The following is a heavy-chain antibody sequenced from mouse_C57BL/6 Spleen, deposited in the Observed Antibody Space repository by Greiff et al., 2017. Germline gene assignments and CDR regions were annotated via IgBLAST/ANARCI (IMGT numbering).Heavy chain of an antibody. V-gene: IGHV1-42*01. Sequence: EVQLQQSGPELVKPGASVKISCKASGYSFTGYYMNWVKQSPEKSLEWIGEINPSTGGTTYNQKFKAKATLTVDKSSSTAYMQLKSLTSEDSAVYYCASHDYLDYWGQGTSVTVSS. CDR1: GYSFTGYY. D-gene: IGHD2-4*01. CDR3: ASHDYLDY. J-gene: IGHJ4*01. CDR2: INPSTGGT.